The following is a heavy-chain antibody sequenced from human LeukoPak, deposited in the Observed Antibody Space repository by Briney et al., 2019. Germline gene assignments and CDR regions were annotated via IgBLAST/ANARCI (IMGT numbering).Heavy chain of an antibody. Sequence: SETLSLTCTVSGGSISVSDYYWAWIRQSPGKGLEWIASISYSGTPFYNPSLQSRVTISRETSKNQFSVHLNSVTAADTAVYYCARDEDYYDSSSLDYWGQGTLVTVSS. CDR1: GGSISVSDYY. J-gene: IGHJ4*02. V-gene: IGHV4-39*07. CDR2: ISYSGTP. D-gene: IGHD3-22*01. CDR3: ARDEDYYDSSSLDY.